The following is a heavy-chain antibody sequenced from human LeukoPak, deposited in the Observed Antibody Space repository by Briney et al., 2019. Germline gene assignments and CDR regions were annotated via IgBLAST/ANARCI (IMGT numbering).Heavy chain of an antibody. CDR3: ARGGSRADY. Sequence: GGSLRDSRAASGFTFRSYNMNWVRQAPGKRPEWVSSISSSSSYIYYADSVKGRFTISRDNAKNSLYLQMNSLRAEDTALYYCARGGSRADYWGQDTVDRVSS. V-gene: IGHV3-21*01. CDR2: ISSSSSYI. D-gene: IGHD3-10*01. CDR1: GFTFRSYN. J-gene: IGHJ4*02.